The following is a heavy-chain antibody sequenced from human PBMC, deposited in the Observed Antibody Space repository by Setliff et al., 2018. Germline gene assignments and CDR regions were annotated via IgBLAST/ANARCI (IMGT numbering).Heavy chain of an antibody. CDR1: GFSFHDYG. CDR2: INWNGVSI. V-gene: IGHV3-20*04. J-gene: IGHJ6*03. D-gene: IGHD3-22*01. CDR3: ARGNDRFDSSSDYSGFYYMDV. Sequence: GGSLRLSCAVSGFSFHDYGMGWVRQAPGKGLEWVSSINWNGVSIGYADSVKGRFTISRDNAKNSLYLQMNSLRAEDTALYYCARGNDRFDSSSDYSGFYYMDVWGKGTTVTVSS.